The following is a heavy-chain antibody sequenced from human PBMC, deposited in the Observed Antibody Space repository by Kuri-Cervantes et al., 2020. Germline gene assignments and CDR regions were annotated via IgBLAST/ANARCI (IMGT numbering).Heavy chain of an antibody. D-gene: IGHD5-18*01. CDR2: INHSGST. CDR1: GGSFSGYY. J-gene: IGHJ4*02. Sequence: SETLSLTCAVYGGSFSGYYWSWIRQPPGKGLEWIGEINHSGSTNYNPSLKSRVTISVDTSKNQFSLKLSSVTAADTAVYYCARGGYSYGYYFDYWGQGTLVTVSS. CDR3: ARGGYSYGYYFDY. V-gene: IGHV4-34*01.